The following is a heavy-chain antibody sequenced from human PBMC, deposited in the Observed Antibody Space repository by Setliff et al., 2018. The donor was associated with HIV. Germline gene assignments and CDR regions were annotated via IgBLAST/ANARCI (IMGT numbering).Heavy chain of an antibody. CDR1: GYTFTSYG. J-gene: IGHJ4*02. CDR3: ARGWELNV. V-gene: IGHV1-18*01. Sequence: GASVKVSCKASGYTFTSYGISWVRQAPGQGLEWMGWISGHSDNMKFARKLQDRFTMTMDASTSTAHMELTRLTSDDTAVYYCARGWELNVWGQGALVTVSS. CDR2: ISGHSDNM. D-gene: IGHD1-26*01.